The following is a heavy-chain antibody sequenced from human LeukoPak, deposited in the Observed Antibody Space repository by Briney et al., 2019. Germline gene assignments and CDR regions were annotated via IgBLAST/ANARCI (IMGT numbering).Heavy chain of an antibody. CDR1: GFTFSSYA. CDR2: ISGSGGST. J-gene: IGHJ4*02. D-gene: IGHD3-22*01. V-gene: IGHV3-23*01. CDR3: AKDGYYDSSGYSNY. Sequence: PGGSLRLSCAASGFTFSSYAMSWVRQAPGKGLEWVSAISGSGGSTYYADSVKGRLTISRDNSKNTLYLQMNSLRAEDTAVYYCAKDGYYDSSGYSNYWGQGTLVTVSS.